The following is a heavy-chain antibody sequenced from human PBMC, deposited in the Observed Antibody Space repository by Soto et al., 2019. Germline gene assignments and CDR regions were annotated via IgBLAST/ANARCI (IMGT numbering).Heavy chain of an antibody. CDR3: AKDRGITMVRGVKEPIDY. CDR1: GFTFSSYA. J-gene: IGHJ4*02. Sequence: HPGGSLRLSCAASGFTFSSYAMSWVRQAPGKGLEWVSAISGSGGSTYYADSVKGRFTISRDSSKNTLYLQMNSLRAEDTAVYYCAKDRGITMVRGVKEPIDYWGQGTLVTVSS. V-gene: IGHV3-23*01. CDR2: ISGSGGST. D-gene: IGHD3-10*01.